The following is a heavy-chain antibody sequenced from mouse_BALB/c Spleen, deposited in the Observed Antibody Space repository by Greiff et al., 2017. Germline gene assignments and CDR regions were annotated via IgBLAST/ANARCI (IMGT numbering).Heavy chain of an antibody. D-gene: IGHD1-1*01. CDR3: KLFYYYGSSLDY. V-gene: IGHV14-4*02. Sequence: EVQLQESGAELVRSGASVKLSCTASGFNIKDYYMHWVKQRPEQGLEWIGWIDPENGDTEYAPKFQGKATMTADTSSNTAYLQLSSLTSEDTAVYYCKLFYYYGSSLDYWGQGTTLTVSS. J-gene: IGHJ2*01. CDR2: IDPENGDT. CDR1: GFNIKDYY.